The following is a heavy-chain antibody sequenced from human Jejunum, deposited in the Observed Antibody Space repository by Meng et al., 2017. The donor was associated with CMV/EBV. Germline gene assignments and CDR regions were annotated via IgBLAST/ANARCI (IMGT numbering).Heavy chain of an antibody. J-gene: IGHJ4*02. CDR2: ISGTTGKT. D-gene: IGHD2-2*01. CDR1: GFTFSRYA. V-gene: IGHV3-23*01. Sequence: SGFTFSRYAMSWVRQAPGKGLEYISTISGTTGKTLYADSLKGRFTISRDNSRNTLYLQMNSLRVEDTAVYYCAKDTDGTAVMSYFDCWGQGALVTVSS. CDR3: AKDTDGTAVMSYFDC.